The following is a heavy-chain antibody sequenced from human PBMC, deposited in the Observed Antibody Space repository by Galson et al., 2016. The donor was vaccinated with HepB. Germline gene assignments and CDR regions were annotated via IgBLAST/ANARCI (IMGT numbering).Heavy chain of an antibody. CDR1: GYTFTAYG. Sequence: SVKVSCKASGYTFTAYGFTWVRQAPGQGLEYMGWISAYGGHRHTAEKFQGRVTLRTDTSTSTAYMELRSLRSDDTAVYYCARCGPLEIYMDVWGKGTTITVSS. J-gene: IGHJ6*03. V-gene: IGHV1-18*04. CDR2: ISAYGGHR. D-gene: IGHD5-24*01. CDR3: ARCGPLEIYMDV.